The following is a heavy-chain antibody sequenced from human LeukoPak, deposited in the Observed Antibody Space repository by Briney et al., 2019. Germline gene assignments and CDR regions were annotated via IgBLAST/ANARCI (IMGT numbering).Heavy chain of an antibody. D-gene: IGHD3-3*01. Sequence: KTGGSLRLSCAASGFTVSSNYMSWVRQAPGKGLEWVSSMSSGSRYIYYADSVRGRFTISRDNAKNSLYLLMNSLRAEDTAVYYCARDRPTGASRLFVVQWGQGTLVTVSS. CDR3: ARDRPTGASRLFVVQ. CDR1: GFTVSSNY. V-gene: IGHV3-21*01. CDR2: MSSGSRYI. J-gene: IGHJ4*02.